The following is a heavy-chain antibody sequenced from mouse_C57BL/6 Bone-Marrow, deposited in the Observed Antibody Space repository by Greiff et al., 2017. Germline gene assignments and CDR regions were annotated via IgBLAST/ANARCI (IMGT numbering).Heavy chain of an antibody. D-gene: IGHD2-3*01. CDR3: AGIYDGYLRRNYYAMDY. J-gene: IGHJ4*01. V-gene: IGHV1-72*01. Sequence: GRIDPNSGGTKYNEKFKSKATLTVDKPSSTAYRQLSSLTSEDSAVYYCAGIYDGYLRRNYYAMDYWGQGTSVTVSS. CDR2: IDPNSGGT.